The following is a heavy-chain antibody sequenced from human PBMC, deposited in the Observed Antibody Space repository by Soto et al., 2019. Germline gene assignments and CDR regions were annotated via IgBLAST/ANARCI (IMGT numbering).Heavy chain of an antibody. CDR1: GFTFSFYP. CDR2: ISSTAGTI. D-gene: IGHD3-16*01. CDR3: ANWGKSGSDF. Sequence: EVVLLESGGGLVQPGGSLRLSCAASGFTFSFYPMSWVLQAPGKGLEWVAGISSTAGTIYYADPVKGRFTISRDNPKNTLYLQVDSLRAEDTAVYYCANWGKSGSDFWGQGTLVTVSS. V-gene: IGHV3-23*01. J-gene: IGHJ4*02.